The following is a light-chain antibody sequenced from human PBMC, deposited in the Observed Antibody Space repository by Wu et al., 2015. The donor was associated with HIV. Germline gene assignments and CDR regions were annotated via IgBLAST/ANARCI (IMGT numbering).Light chain of an antibody. J-gene: IGKJ3*01. CDR1: QGISSY. Sequence: AIRMTQSPPSLSASTGDRVNITCRASQGISSYLAWYQQKPGKAPKLLIYAASTLQSGVPYRFSGSGSGTDFTLTISCLQSEDYATYFCQQYYSYPPAFGPGTKVDIK. CDR2: AAS. V-gene: IGKV1-8*01. CDR3: QQYYSYPPA.